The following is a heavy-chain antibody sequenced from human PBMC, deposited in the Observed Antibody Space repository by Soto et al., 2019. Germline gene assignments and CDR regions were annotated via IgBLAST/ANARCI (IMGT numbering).Heavy chain of an antibody. D-gene: IGHD1-26*01. J-gene: IGHJ6*02. V-gene: IGHV1-69*01. CDR2: SIPIFGTA. CDR1: GGTFSSYA. Sequence: QVQLVQAGAEVKKPGTSVKVSCKDSGGTFSSYAISWVRQSTGQGLEWMGGSIPIFGTANYAQKFQGRVTIPADEATSTTYIELSSLRYEETAVYYCAREPRQWWEGARLNYYDMDVWSQETTVTVSS. CDR3: AREPRQWWEGARLNYYDMDV.